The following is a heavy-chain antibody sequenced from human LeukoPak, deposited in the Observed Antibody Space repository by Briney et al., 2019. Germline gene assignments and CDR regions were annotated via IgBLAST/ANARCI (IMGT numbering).Heavy chain of an antibody. J-gene: IGHJ4*02. CDR1: GGSISSYY. V-gene: IGHV4-59*01. D-gene: IGHD6-19*01. CDR2: IFYSGST. CDR3: ARERRLVLDY. Sequence: PSETLSLTCTVSGGSISSYYWSWIRQPPGKGLEWIGYIFYSGSTNYNPSLKSRVTISVDTSKNQFSLKLSSVTAADTAVYYCARERRLVLDYWGQGTLVTVSS.